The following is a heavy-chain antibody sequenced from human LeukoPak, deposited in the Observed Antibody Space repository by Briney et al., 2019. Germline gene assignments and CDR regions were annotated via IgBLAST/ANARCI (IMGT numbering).Heavy chain of an antibody. J-gene: IGHJ4*02. V-gene: IGHV4-59*01. CDR3: ARYHSIKVTFDY. CDR2: IHYSGST. Sequence: PSETLSLTCSVSGGSISSSYWGWIRQPPGKGLEWIGYIHYSGSTNYNPSLKSRVTISLDSSKNQFSLKLSPVTAADTAVYYCARYHSIKVTFDYWGQGTLVTVSS. CDR1: GGSISSSY. D-gene: IGHD5-24*01.